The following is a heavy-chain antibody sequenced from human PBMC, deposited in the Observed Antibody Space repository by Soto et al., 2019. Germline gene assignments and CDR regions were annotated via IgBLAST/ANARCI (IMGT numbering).Heavy chain of an antibody. D-gene: IGHD5-18*01. Sequence: SETLSLTCTVSGGSISSGSYYWSWIRQHPGKGLEWMGYIYYSGSTYYNPSLKSRITISVDTSKNTLYLQMNSLRAEDTAVYYCARDLSRGYSYGSDYWGQGTLVTVSS. CDR2: IYYSGST. V-gene: IGHV4-31*03. J-gene: IGHJ4*02. CDR3: ARDLSRGYSYGSDY. CDR1: GGSISSGSYY.